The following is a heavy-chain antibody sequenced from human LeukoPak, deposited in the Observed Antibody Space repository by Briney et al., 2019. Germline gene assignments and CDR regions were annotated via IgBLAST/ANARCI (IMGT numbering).Heavy chain of an antibody. J-gene: IGHJ1*01. CDR3: ARQGIAAADTSAEYFQH. Sequence: SETLSLTRTVSGGSISSSSYYWGWIRQPPGKGLEWIGSIYYSGSTYYNPSLKSRVTISVDTSKNQFSLKLSSVTAADTAVYYCARQGIAAADTSAEYFQHWGQGTLVTVSS. CDR1: GGSISSSSYY. CDR2: IYYSGST. V-gene: IGHV4-39*07. D-gene: IGHD6-13*01.